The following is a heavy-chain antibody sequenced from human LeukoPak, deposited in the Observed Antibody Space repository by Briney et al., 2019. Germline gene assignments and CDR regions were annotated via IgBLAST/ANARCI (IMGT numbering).Heavy chain of an antibody. V-gene: IGHV3-30*04. Sequence: GGSLRLSCAASGFTFSSYAMHWVRQAPGKGLEWVAVISYDGSNKYYADSVKGRFTISRDNSKNTLFLQMNSLRAEDTAVYYCAVIAGYCSSTSCYDDFDYWGQGTLVTVSS. J-gene: IGHJ4*02. D-gene: IGHD2-2*01. CDR3: AVIAGYCSSTSCYDDFDY. CDR2: ISYDGSNK. CDR1: GFTFSSYA.